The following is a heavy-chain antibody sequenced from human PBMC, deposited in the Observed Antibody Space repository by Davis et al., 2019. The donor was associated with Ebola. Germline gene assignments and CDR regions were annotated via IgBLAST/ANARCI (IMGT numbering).Heavy chain of an antibody. D-gene: IGHD6-19*01. J-gene: IGHJ4*02. V-gene: IGHV3-30*03. CDR1: GFTFSSYG. Sequence: GGSLRLSCAASGFTFSSYGMHWVRQAPGKGLEWVAVISYDGSNKYYADSVKGRFTISRDNSKNTLFIQMNSLRDEDTAVYYCARASGWSYSFDYWGQGTLVTVSS. CDR2: ISYDGSNK. CDR3: ARASGWSYSFDY.